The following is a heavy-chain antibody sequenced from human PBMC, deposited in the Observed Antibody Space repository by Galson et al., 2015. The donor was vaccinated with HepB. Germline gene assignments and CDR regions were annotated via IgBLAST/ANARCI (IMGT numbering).Heavy chain of an antibody. V-gene: IGHV6-1*01. CDR1: GDSVSSNSAA. CDR3: ARGSGSIAAPIVNWFDP. J-gene: IGHJ5*02. D-gene: IGHD6-6*01. Sequence: CAISGDSVSSNSAAWNWIRQSPSRGLEWLGRTYYRSQWYNDYAVSVKSRITINPDTSKNQFSLQLNSVTPEDTAVYYCARGSGSIAAPIVNWFDPWGQGTLVTVSS. CDR2: TYYRSQWYN.